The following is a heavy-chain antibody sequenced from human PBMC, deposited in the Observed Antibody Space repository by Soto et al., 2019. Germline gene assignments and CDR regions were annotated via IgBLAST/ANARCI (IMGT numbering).Heavy chain of an antibody. Sequence: QVQLQQWGAGLLKPSETLSLTCAVYGGSFSGYYWSWIRQPPGKGLEWIGEINHSGSTNYNPSLKSRVTISVDPSKNQFPLKLSSVTAADTAVYYCARAAPGSYRTLGRFDPWGQGTLVTVSS. V-gene: IGHV4-34*01. J-gene: IGHJ5*02. CDR1: GGSFSGYY. CDR2: INHSGST. CDR3: ARAAPGSYRTLGRFDP. D-gene: IGHD1-26*01.